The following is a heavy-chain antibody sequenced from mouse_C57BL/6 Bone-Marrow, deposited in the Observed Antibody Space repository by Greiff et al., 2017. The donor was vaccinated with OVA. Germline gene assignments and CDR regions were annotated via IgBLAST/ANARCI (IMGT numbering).Heavy chain of an antibody. J-gene: IGHJ2*01. CDR2: ISDGGSYT. CDR1: GFTFSSYA. D-gene: IGHD4-1*01. V-gene: IGHV5-4*01. Sequence: EVQLVESGGGLVKPGGSLKLSCAASGFTFSSYAMSWVRQTPEKRLEWVATISDGGSYTYYPDNVKGRFTISRDNAKNNLYLQMSHLKSEDTAMYYCARDQVLGRYYFDYWGQGTTLTVSS. CDR3: ARDQVLGRYYFDY.